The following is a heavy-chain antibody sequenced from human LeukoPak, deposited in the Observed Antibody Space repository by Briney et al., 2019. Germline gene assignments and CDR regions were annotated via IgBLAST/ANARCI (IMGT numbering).Heavy chain of an antibody. V-gene: IGHV4-34*01. CDR3: AATGVEGRYMDV. Sequence: SETLSLTCAVSGGAFSNYFWTWIRQPPGKGLEWIAEINDSGSTNSNSSLRSRVAISLDTSKNQFSLRLTSVTAADTAVYYCAATGVEGRYMDVWGKGTTVTVSS. CDR1: GGAFSNYF. CDR2: INDSGST. J-gene: IGHJ6*03. D-gene: IGHD4-23*01.